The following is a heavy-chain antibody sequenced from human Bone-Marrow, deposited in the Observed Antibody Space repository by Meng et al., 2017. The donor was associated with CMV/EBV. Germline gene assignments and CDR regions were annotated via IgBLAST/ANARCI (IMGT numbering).Heavy chain of an antibody. Sequence: GESLKISCATSGFTFSNYAMHWVRQAPGKGLEWVAIIWYYGSDKYYADSVKGRFTISRDNSKNTLYLQMNSLRAEDTAVYYCARQAHYTSPFDYWGQGTLVTVSS. CDR1: GFTFSNYA. CDR2: IWYYGSDK. CDR3: ARQAHYTSPFDY. V-gene: IGHV3-33*01. J-gene: IGHJ4*02. D-gene: IGHD4-11*01.